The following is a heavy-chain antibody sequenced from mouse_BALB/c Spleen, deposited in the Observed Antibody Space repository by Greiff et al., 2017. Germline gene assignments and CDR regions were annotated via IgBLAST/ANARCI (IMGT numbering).Heavy chain of an antibody. J-gene: IGHJ3*01. CDR1: GYTFTSYW. Sequence: VQLQQPGAELVKPGASVKLSCKASGYTFTSYWMHWVKQRPGQGLEWIGEINPSNGRTNYNEKFKSKATLTVDKSSSTAYMQLSSLTSEDSAVYYCARGEDYEGWFAYWGQGTLVTVSA. V-gene: IGHV1S81*02. CDR2: INPSNGRT. D-gene: IGHD2-4*01. CDR3: ARGEDYEGWFAY.